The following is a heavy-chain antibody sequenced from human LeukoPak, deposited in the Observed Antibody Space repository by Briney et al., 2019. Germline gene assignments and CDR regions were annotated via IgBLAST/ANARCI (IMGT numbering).Heavy chain of an antibody. D-gene: IGHD5-24*01. CDR3: VRDRDGYNY. CDR1: GFSFSNSL. V-gene: IGHV3-74*01. CDR2: IDTDGRTT. J-gene: IGHJ4*02. Sequence: GGSLRLSCAASGFSFSNSLMHWVRQVPGKGLVWVARIDTDGRTTHYADSVKGQFTISRDNAKNTLYLQMNILRAEDTAVYYCVRDRDGYNYWGQGTLVTVSS.